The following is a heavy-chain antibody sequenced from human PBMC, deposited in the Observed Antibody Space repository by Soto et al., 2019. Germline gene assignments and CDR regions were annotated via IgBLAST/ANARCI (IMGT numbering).Heavy chain of an antibody. Sequence: ETLSLTCTVSGGSISSYYWSWIRQPPGKGLEWIGYIYYSGSTNYNPSLKSRVTISVDTSKNQFSLKLSSVTAADTAVYYCARWMDYYGSGSYYNPLDYYYYYMDVWGKGTTVTVSS. CDR2: IYYSGST. CDR1: GGSISSYY. D-gene: IGHD3-10*01. V-gene: IGHV4-59*01. CDR3: ARWMDYYGSGSYYNPLDYYYYYMDV. J-gene: IGHJ6*03.